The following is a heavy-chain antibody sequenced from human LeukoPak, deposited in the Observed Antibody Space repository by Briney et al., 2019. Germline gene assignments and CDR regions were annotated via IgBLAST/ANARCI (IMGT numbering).Heavy chain of an antibody. CDR3: ARDKEEGATKLDY. Sequence: GGSLRLSCAASGFTFSSYAMSWVRQAPGKGLEWVAKIKQDGSEEYYVDSVKGRFTISRDNTKNSLYLQMNSLRAEDTAVYYCARDKEEGATKLDYWGQGTLVTVSS. V-gene: IGHV3-7*03. CDR1: GFTFSSYA. J-gene: IGHJ4*02. D-gene: IGHD1-26*01. CDR2: IKQDGSEE.